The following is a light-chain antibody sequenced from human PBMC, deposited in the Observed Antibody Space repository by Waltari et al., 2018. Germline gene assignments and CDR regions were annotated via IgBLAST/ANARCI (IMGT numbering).Light chain of an antibody. V-gene: IGLV3-21*02. CDR3: QVWHTTSAVV. Sequence: SYVLSQPPSVSVAPGQTARITCGGNNIGDKSVHWYQQKPGRAPVLVVYDDTDRPSGIPGRVAGSNSGNTATLTITRVAAGDEADYFCQVWHTTSAVVFGGGTK. J-gene: IGLJ2*01. CDR1: NIGDKS. CDR2: DDT.